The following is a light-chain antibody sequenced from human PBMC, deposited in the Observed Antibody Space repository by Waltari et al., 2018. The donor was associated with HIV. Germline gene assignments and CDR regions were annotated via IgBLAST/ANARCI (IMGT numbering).Light chain of an antibody. V-gene: IGKV3-15*01. CDR1: QSVSSH. CDR2: GAS. Sequence: EIVMTQSPVGLSVSPGERATLSCRASQSVSSHLAWYQQKPGQAPRLLIYGASTRAPSIPARFSGSGSGTEFTLTIDSLQSEDFAVYYCQQYSNLRTFGQGTKVDLK. CDR3: QQYSNLRT. J-gene: IGKJ1*01.